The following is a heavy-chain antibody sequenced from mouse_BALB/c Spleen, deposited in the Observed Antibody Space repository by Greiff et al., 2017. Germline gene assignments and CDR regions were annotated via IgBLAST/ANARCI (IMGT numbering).Heavy chain of an antibody. D-gene: IGHD1-1*01. CDR1: GFTFSSYY. J-gene: IGHJ4*01. CDR3: ARRRYYGTPYAMDY. CDR2: INSNGGST. Sequence: EVKVVESGGGLVKLGGSLKLSCAASGFTFSSYYMSWVRQTPEKRLELVAAINSNGGSTYYPDTVKGRFTISRDNAKNTLYLQMSSLKSEDTALYYCARRRYYGTPYAMDYWGQGTSVTVSS. V-gene: IGHV5-6-2*01.